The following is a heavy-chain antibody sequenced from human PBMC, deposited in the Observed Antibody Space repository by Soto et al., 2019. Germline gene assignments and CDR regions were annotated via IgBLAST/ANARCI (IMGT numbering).Heavy chain of an antibody. V-gene: IGHV4-39*01. J-gene: IGHJ5*02. Sequence: QLQLQESGPGLVKPSETLSLTCTVSGGSISSSSYYWGWIRQPPGKGLEWIGGIYYSGSTYYNPSLKSRVTISVDTSKNQFSLKLSSVTAADTAVYYCSAYYYGSGSYYKGWFDPWGQGTLVTVSS. CDR3: SAYYYGSGSYYKGWFDP. CDR2: IYYSGST. D-gene: IGHD3-10*01. CDR1: GGSISSSSYY.